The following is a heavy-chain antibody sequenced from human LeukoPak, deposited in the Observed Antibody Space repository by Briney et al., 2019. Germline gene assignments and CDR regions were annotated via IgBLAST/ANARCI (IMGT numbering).Heavy chain of an antibody. CDR3: ARDSSSYYFDY. Sequence: GGSLRLSCATSGFTFTSYAMSLVRQAPGKGLEWVSTISGSGGMTHYADSVKGRFTISRDNSKNTLYLQMNSLRAEDTAVYYCARDSSSYYFDYWGQGTLVTVSS. CDR1: GFTFTSYA. D-gene: IGHD6-6*01. V-gene: IGHV3-23*01. CDR2: ISGSGGMT. J-gene: IGHJ4*02.